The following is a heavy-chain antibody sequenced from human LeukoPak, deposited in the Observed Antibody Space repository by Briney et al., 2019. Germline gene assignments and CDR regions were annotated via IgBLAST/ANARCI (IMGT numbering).Heavy chain of an antibody. CDR3: ARDYYASGSYRVDN. CDR1: GGSLRSYF. Sequence: SETLSLTCSVSGGSLRSYFWSWIRQPAGKGMEWIGRIYMSGMTNYNPSLESRVTMSIDTSKNQFSLKLSSVTAADTAVYYCARDYYASGSYRVDNWGQGTLVTVSS. D-gene: IGHD3-10*01. J-gene: IGHJ4*02. V-gene: IGHV4-4*07. CDR2: IYMSGMT.